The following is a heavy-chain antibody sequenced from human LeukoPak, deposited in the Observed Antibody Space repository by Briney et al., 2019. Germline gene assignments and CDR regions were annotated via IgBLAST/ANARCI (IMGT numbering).Heavy chain of an antibody. CDR2: FDPEDGET. V-gene: IGHV1-24*01. D-gene: IGHD3-22*01. CDR3: ATTRGYYDSSGYYYVSYYFDY. Sequence: ASVKVSCKVSGYTLTELSMHWVRQAPGKGLEWMGGFDPEDGETIYAQKFQGGVTMTEDTSTDTAYMELSSLRSEDTAVYYCATTRGYYDSSGYYYVSYYFDYWGQGTLVTVSS. J-gene: IGHJ4*02. CDR1: GYTLTELS.